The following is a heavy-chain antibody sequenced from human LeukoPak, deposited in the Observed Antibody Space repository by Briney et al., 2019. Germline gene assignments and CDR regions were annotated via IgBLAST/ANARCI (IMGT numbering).Heavy chain of an antibody. Sequence: GESLKIPCKGSGYSFTSYWIGWVRQMPGKGLEWMGIIYPGDSDTRYSPSFQGQVTISADKSISTAYLQWSSLKASDTAMYYCASTYSYGSYWFDPWGQGTLVTVSS. CDR3: ASTYSYGSYWFDP. D-gene: IGHD5-18*01. V-gene: IGHV5-51*01. CDR2: IYPGDSDT. CDR1: GYSFTSYW. J-gene: IGHJ5*02.